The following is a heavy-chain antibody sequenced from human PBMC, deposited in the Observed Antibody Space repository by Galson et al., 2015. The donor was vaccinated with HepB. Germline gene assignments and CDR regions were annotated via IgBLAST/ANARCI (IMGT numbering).Heavy chain of an antibody. CDR2: IYYSGST. J-gene: IGHJ6*02. CDR1: GGSISSSSYY. CDR3: ARFPRHYYYYYYGMDV. Sequence: SETLSLTCTVSGGSISSSSYYWGWIRQPPGKGLEWIGSIYYSGSTYYNPSLKSRVTISVDTSKNQFSLKLSSVTAADTAVYYCARFPRHYYYYYYGMDVWGQGTTVTVSS. V-gene: IGHV4-39*01.